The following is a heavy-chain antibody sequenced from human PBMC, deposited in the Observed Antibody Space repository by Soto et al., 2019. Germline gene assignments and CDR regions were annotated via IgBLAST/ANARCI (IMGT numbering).Heavy chain of an antibody. J-gene: IGHJ6*02. V-gene: IGHV3-11*06. CDR3: ARDRSYAMEV. Sequence: GGSLRLSCAASGFTFSDYYMSWIRQAPGKGLEWVSYISSSSSYTNYADSVKGRFTTSRDNAKNSLYLQMTSLRAEDTAVYFCARDRSYAMEVWGQGTRVTVSS. CDR1: GFTFSDYY. CDR2: ISSSSSYT.